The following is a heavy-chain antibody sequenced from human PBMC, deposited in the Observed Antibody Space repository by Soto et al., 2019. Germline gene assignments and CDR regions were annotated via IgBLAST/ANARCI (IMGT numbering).Heavy chain of an antibody. CDR2: IYYSGST. Sequence: QLQLQESGPGLVKPSETLSLTCTVSGGSISSSSYYWGWIRQPPGKGLEWIGCIYYSGSTYYNPSLKSRVTISVDTSKNQFSLMLSSVTAADTAVYYCARHLASFDYWGQGTLVTVSS. J-gene: IGHJ4*02. CDR1: GGSISSSSYY. D-gene: IGHD5-12*01. CDR3: ARHLASFDY. V-gene: IGHV4-39*01.